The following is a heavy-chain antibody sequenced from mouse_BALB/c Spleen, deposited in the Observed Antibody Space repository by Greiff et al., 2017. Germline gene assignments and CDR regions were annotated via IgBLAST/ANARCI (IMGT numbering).Heavy chain of an antibody. J-gene: IGHJ2*01. CDR3: ARDGSTMITTGFDY. CDR1: GYSITSGYY. V-gene: IGHV3-6*02. CDR2: ISYDGSN. D-gene: IGHD2-4*01. Sequence: VQLQQSGPGLVKPSQSLSLTCSVTGYSITSGYYWNWIRQFPGNKLEWMGYISYDGSNNYNPSLKNRISITRDTSKNQFFLKLNSVTTEDTATYYCARDGSTMITTGFDYWGQGTTLTVSS.